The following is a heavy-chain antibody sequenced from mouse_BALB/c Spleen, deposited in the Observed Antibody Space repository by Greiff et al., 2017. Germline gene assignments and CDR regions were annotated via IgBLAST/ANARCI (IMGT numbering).Heavy chain of an antibody. V-gene: IGHV1S29*02. D-gene: IGHD1-2*01. CDR3: AYYGYRTWFAY. CDR2: IYPYNGGT. CDR1: GYSFTDYN. J-gene: IGHJ3*01. Sequence: EVHLVESGPELVKPGASVKISCKASGYSFTDYNMHWVKQSHGTSLEWIGYIYPYNGGTGYNQKFKSKATLTVDNSSSTAYMELRSLTSEDSAVYYCAYYGYRTWFAYWGQGTLVTVSA.